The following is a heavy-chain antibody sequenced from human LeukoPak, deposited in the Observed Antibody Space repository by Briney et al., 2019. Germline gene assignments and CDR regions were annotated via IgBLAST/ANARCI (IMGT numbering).Heavy chain of an antibody. Sequence: SETLSLTCAVYGGSFSGYYWSWIRQPPGKGLEWIGELNHSGSTNYNPSLKSRVTISVDTSKNQFSLKLSSVTAADTAVYYCASSTVNYYGMDVWGQGTTVTVSS. D-gene: IGHD4-17*01. V-gene: IGHV4-34*01. CDR2: LNHSGST. CDR3: ASSTVNYYGMDV. CDR1: GGSFSGYY. J-gene: IGHJ6*02.